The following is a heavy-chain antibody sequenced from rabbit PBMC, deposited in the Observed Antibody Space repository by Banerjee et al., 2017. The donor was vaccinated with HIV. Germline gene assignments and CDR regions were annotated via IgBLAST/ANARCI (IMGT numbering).Heavy chain of an antibody. CDR3: ARSAGSADYSYDL. V-gene: IGHV1S40*01. J-gene: IGHJ6*01. Sequence: QSLEESGGDLVKPGASLTLTCTASGFSFSRYYMCWVRQAPGKGLEWIGCIYTGSSGSTYYANWAKGRFTISKTSSTTVTLQMTSLTAADTATYFCARSAGSADYSYDLWGPGTLVTVS. D-gene: IGHD4-2*01. CDR2: IYTGSSGST. CDR1: GFSFSRYY.